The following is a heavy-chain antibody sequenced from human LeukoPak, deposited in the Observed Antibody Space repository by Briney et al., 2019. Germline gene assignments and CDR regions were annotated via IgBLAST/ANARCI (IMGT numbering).Heavy chain of an antibody. J-gene: IGHJ4*02. V-gene: IGHV4-59*12. D-gene: IGHD3-10*01. CDR1: GGSISSYY. CDR2: IYHSGST. Sequence: SETLSLTCIVSGGSISSYYWSWIRQPPGKGLEWIGYIYHSGSTNYKPSLKSRVTISVDTSKNQFSLKLSSVTAADTAVYYCARVPYYYGSGSLSYWGQGTLVTVSS. CDR3: ARVPYYYGSGSLSY.